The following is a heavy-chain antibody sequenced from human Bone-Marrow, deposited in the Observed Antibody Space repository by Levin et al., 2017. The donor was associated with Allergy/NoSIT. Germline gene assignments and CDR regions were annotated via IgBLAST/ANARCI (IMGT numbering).Heavy chain of an antibody. Sequence: SETLSLTCSVSGYSIRSAYYWGWIRQTPGKGLEWIGSVFHTGTTSYNPSLQSLVTMSRDTSKNHFSLQLRSVTAADTAIYYCVRDGGYQLLPLLSYFDYWGQGVLVTVSS. J-gene: IGHJ4*02. CDR1: GYSIRSAYY. D-gene: IGHD1-26*01. V-gene: IGHV4-38-2*02. CDR2: VFHTGTT. CDR3: VRDGGYQLLPLLSYFDY.